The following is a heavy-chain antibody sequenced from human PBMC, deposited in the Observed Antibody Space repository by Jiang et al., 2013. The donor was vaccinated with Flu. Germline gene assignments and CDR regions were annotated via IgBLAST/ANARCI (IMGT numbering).Heavy chain of an antibody. V-gene: IGHV4-59*08. CDR1: GGSISSYY. D-gene: IGHD1-26*01. CDR2: MYYSGST. J-gene: IGHJ6*04. CDR3: ARHEDRSWGYYYGMDV. Sequence: SGPGLVKPSETLSLTCSVSGGSISSYYWSWIRQPPGKGLQYIGYMYYSGSTNYNPSLKSRVTISVDTSKNQFSLKLTSVTAADTAVYYCARHEDRSWGYYYGMDVWGVGTTVTVSS.